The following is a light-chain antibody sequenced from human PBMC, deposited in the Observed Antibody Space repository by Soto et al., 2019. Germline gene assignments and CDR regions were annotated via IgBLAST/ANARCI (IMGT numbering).Light chain of an antibody. CDR3: QHYNSYSEA. CDR1: QTISSW. CDR2: KAS. Sequence: DIQMTQSPSTLSGSVGDRVTITCRASQTISSWLAWYQQKPGKAPKLLIYKASTLKSGVPSRFIGSGSGTEFPLTISSLQPDEFATYYCQHYNSYSEACGQGTKVDIK. V-gene: IGKV1-5*03. J-gene: IGKJ1*01.